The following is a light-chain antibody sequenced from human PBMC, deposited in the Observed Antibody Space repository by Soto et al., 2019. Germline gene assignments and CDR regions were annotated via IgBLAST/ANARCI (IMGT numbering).Light chain of an antibody. CDR1: QSVSSNY. J-gene: IGKJ2*01. V-gene: IGKV3-20*01. Sequence: EIVLTQSPGTLSLSPGERATLSCRASQSVSSNYLAWYRQKPGQAPRLLIYGASSRATGIPDRFSGSGSGTDFTLTISRLEPEDFAVYYCQHYGRSAYTFGQGTTLEIK. CDR2: GAS. CDR3: QHYGRSAYT.